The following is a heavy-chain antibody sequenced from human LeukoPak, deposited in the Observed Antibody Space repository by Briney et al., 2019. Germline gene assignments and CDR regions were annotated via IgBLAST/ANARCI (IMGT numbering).Heavy chain of an antibody. CDR1: GYSFTSYW. Sequence: GESLKISCKGSGYSFTSYWIGWVRRMPGKGLEWMGIVYPGDSDTRYSPSFQGQVTNSADKSISTAYLQWSSLKASDTAMYYCARLGYDFWSGPSLETEGYYGMDVWGQGTTVTVSS. D-gene: IGHD3-3*01. CDR3: ARLGYDFWSGPSLETEGYYGMDV. V-gene: IGHV5-51*01. J-gene: IGHJ6*02. CDR2: VYPGDSDT.